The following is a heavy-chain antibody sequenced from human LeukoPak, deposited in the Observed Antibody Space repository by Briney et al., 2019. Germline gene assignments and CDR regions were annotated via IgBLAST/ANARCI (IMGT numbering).Heavy chain of an antibody. D-gene: IGHD6-13*01. V-gene: IGHV1-18*01. Sequence: ASVKVSCKASGYTYTTDGISWVRQAPGQGLEWMGWIDTYSGKTNYAQKFQGRVTMTSDTSTSTAYMELRSLRSDDTAVYYCARDRGIAEADSFDPWGQGTLVSVSS. CDR1: GYTYTTDG. J-gene: IGHJ5*02. CDR2: IDTYSGKT. CDR3: ARDRGIAEADSFDP.